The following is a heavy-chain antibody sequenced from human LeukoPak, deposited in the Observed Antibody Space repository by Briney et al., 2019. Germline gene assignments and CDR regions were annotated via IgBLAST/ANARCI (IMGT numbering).Heavy chain of an antibody. J-gene: IGHJ4*02. CDR1: GGTFSSYA. D-gene: IGHD3-22*01. V-gene: IGHV1-69*13. CDR3: ARDRFVSSGYYSADRTYYFDY. Sequence: GASVKVSCKASGGTFSSYAISWVRQAPGQGLEWMGGIIPIFGTANYAQKFQGRVTITADESTSTAYMELSSLRSEDTAVYYCARDRFVSSGYYSADRTYYFDYWGQGTLVTVSS. CDR2: IIPIFGTA.